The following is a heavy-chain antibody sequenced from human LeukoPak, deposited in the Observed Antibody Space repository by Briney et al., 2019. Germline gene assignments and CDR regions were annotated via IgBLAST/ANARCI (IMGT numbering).Heavy chain of an antibody. CDR1: GLTVSSNY. D-gene: IGHD2-2*01. J-gene: IGHJ4*02. Sequence: GGSLRLSCAASGLTVSSNYMTWVRQAPGKGLEWVSTLQSAGGTYYADSVKGRFTISRDNSKNTLYLQMNSLRAEDTAVYYCAKEGCSSTSCYKRRSVGYFDYWGQGTLVTVSS. V-gene: IGHV3-53*01. CDR2: LQSAGGT. CDR3: AKEGCSSTSCYKRRSVGYFDY.